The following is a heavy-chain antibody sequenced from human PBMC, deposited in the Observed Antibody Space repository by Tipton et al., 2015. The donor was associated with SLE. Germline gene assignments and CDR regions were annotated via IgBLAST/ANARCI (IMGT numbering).Heavy chain of an antibody. V-gene: IGHV4-4*07. Sequence: GLVKPSETLSLTCNVSDASMNSYFWNWIRQPAGKGLEWIGRLSFSDKNNYNPSLQSRVTMSVDTSKSQFSLEVRSVTATDTAVYFCAGSKVTTARDSFDIWGPGTVVVVSP. D-gene: IGHD4-17*01. CDR2: LSFSDKN. J-gene: IGHJ3*02. CDR3: AGSKVTTARDSFDI. CDR1: DASMNSYF.